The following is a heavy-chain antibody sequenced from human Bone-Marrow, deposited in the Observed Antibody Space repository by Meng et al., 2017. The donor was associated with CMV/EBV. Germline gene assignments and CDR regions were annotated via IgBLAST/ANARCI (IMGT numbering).Heavy chain of an antibody. CDR2: IYTSGST. CDR3: ARAYCSSTSCYGPNWFDP. CDR1: GGSISSYY. Sequence: SETLSLTCTVSGGSISSYYWSWIRQPAGKGLEWIGRIYTSGSTNYNPSLKSRVTMSVDTSKNQFSLKLSSVTAADTAVYYCARAYCSSTSCYGPNWFDPWGQGTLVTVSS. J-gene: IGHJ5*02. D-gene: IGHD2-2*01. V-gene: IGHV4-4*07.